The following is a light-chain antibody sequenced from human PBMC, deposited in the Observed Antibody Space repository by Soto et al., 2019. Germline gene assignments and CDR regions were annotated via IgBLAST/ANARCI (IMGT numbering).Light chain of an antibody. J-gene: IGKJ2*01. Sequence: EIVMTQSPATLSVSPGDRATLSCRASQRVSSNLAWYQQKPGQAPKLLIYVASTRATGIPARFSGSVSGTEFTLTISSLQYEDFAVYYCQQYNDWPFTFGQGTKLEIK. CDR1: QRVSSN. V-gene: IGKV3-15*01. CDR3: QQYNDWPFT. CDR2: VAS.